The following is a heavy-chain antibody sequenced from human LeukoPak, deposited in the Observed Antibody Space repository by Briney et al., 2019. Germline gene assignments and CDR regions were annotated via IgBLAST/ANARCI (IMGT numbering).Heavy chain of an antibody. Sequence: PGGSLRLSCAASGFTFDDYAMHWVRQAPGKGLEWVSLISWDGGSTYYADSVKGRFTISRDNSKNSLYLQMNSLRAEDTALYYCAKDRHNWKSVAYYYYGMDVWGKGTTVTVSS. CDR2: ISWDGGST. V-gene: IGHV3-43D*04. D-gene: IGHD1-1*01. J-gene: IGHJ6*04. CDR3: AKDRHNWKSVAYYYYGMDV. CDR1: GFTFDDYA.